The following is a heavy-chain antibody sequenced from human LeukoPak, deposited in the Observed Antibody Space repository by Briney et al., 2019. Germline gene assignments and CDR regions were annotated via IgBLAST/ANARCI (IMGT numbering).Heavy chain of an antibody. Sequence: GGSLRLSCAASGLTVSSNHMSWVRQAPGKGLEWVSLIKSDGTTEYADSVKGRFTISRDSSKNTLFPQMNSLRVEDTAVYYCARLRRGYWGRGTPVTVSS. J-gene: IGHJ4*02. V-gene: IGHV3-53*01. CDR1: GLTVSSNH. CDR3: ARLRRGY. CDR2: IKSDGTT.